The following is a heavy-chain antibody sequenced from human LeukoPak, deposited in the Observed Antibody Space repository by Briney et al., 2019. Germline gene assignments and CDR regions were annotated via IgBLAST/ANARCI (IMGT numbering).Heavy chain of an antibody. J-gene: IGHJ4*02. V-gene: IGHV1-69*05. CDR1: GGTLSSYA. Sequence: SVKVSCKASGGTLSSYAINWVRQAPGQGLEWMGGIIPIFGTANYAQKLQGRVTMTTDTSTSTAYMELRSLRSDDTAVYYCAGPNSSSWYSLDYWGQGTLVTVSS. D-gene: IGHD6-13*01. CDR2: IIPIFGTA. CDR3: AGPNSSSWYSLDY.